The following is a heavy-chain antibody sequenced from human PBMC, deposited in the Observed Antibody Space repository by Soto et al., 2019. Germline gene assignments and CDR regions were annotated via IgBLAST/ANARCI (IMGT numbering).Heavy chain of an antibody. J-gene: IGHJ4*02. V-gene: IGHV1-69*06. CDR3: AREGRHFDY. Sequence: GASVKVSCKASGGTFSSYAISWVRQAPGQGLEWMGGINPIFGTPHYAQKYQGRVTITADTFTNTAYMELTRLTSDDTAVYFCAREGRHFDYWGQGTLVTVYS. CDR1: GGTFSSYA. CDR2: INPIFGTP.